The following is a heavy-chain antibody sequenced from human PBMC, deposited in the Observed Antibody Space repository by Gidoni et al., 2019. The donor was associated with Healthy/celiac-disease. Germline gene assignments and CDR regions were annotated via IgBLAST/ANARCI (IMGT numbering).Heavy chain of an antibody. J-gene: IGHJ6*04. D-gene: IGHD3-10*01. CDR1: GFTFSSYG. CDR2: ISYDGSNK. V-gene: IGHV3-30*18. Sequence: QVQLVESGGGVVQPGRSLRLSCEASGFTFSSYGMHWVRQAPGKGLEWVAVISYDGSNKYYADSVKGRFTISRDNSKNTLYLQMNSLRAEDTAVYYCAKFGSGSNGMDVWGKGTTVTVSS. CDR3: AKFGSGSNGMDV.